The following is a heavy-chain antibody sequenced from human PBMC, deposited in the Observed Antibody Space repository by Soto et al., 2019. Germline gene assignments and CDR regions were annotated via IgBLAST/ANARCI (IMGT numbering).Heavy chain of an antibody. CDR2: ISSSSSYI. CDR3: ASCGYSYGRNNTRGWDYYYYGMDV. D-gene: IGHD5-18*01. J-gene: IGHJ6*02. V-gene: IGHV3-21*01. CDR1: GFTFSSYS. Sequence: GRSLRLSCAASGFTFSSYSMNWVRQAPGKGLEWVSSISSSSSYIYYADSVKGRFTISRDNAKNSLYLQMNSLRAEDTAVYYCASCGYSYGRNNTRGWDYYYYGMDVWGQGTTVTVSS.